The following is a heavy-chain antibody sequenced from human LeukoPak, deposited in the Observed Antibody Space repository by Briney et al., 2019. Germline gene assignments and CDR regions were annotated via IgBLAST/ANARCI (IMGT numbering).Heavy chain of an antibody. CDR1: GGSISIYH. D-gene: IGHD2/OR15-2a*01. V-gene: IGHV4-59*08. CDR2: IYYSGST. CDR3: ARHHNNAFDI. Sequence: PSETLSLTCTVTGGSISIYHWNWIRQPPGKGLEWIGYIYYSGSTSYNPSLKSRVTISVDTSKNQFSLKLRSVTAADTGVYYCARHHNNAFDIWGQGTMVTVSS. J-gene: IGHJ3*02.